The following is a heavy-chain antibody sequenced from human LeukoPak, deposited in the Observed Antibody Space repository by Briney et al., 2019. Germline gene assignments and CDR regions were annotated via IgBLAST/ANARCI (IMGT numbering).Heavy chain of an antibody. CDR2: IYTSGST. J-gene: IGHJ5*02. CDR3: ARDRPIYSSSWYSDWFDP. Sequence: SETLSLTCTVSGGSISSYYWSWIRQPAGKGLEWIGRIYTSGSTNYNPSLKSRVTMSVDTSKNQFSLKLSSVTAADTAVYYCARDRPIYSSSWYSDWFDPWGQGTLVTVSS. D-gene: IGHD6-13*01. CDR1: GGSISSYY. V-gene: IGHV4-4*07.